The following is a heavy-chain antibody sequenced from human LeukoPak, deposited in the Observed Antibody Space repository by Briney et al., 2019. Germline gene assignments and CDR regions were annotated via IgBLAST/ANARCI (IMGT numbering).Heavy chain of an antibody. Sequence: PGGSLRLSCAASGFTFSSHWMHWVRQAPGKGLVWVSRIKSDGSSTNYADSVKGRFTISRDNAKNTLYLQMNSLRAEDTALYYCVSYLWFGETLIDYWGQGTPVTVSS. CDR3: VSYLWFGETLIDY. J-gene: IGHJ4*02. CDR2: IKSDGSST. D-gene: IGHD3-10*01. V-gene: IGHV3-74*01. CDR1: GFTFSSHW.